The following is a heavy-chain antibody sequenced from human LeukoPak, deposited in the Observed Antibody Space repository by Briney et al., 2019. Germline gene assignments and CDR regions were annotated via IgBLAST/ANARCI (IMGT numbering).Heavy chain of an antibody. CDR2: IIPIFGTA. CDR1: GGTFSSYA. J-gene: IGHJ4*02. V-gene: IGHV1-69*13. Sequence: ASVKVSCKASGGTFSSYAISWVRQAPGQGLEWMGGIIPIFGTANYAQKFQGRVTITADESTSTAYMELSSLRSEDTAVYYCARAAAPSGSLDYWGQGTLVTVSS. CDR3: ARAAAPSGSLDY. D-gene: IGHD5-12*01.